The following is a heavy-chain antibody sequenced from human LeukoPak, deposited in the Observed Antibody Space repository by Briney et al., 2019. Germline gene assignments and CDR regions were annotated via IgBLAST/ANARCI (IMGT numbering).Heavy chain of an antibody. CDR2: IYYSGST. CDR1: GGSISSYY. Sequence: SETLSLTCTVSGGSISSYYWSWIRQPPGKGLEWIGYIYYSGSTNYNPSLKSRVTISVDTSKNQFSLKLSSVTAADTAVYYCARMQHDYGGRPRVFDIWGQGTMVTVSS. J-gene: IGHJ3*02. D-gene: IGHD4-17*01. CDR3: ARMQHDYGGRPRVFDI. V-gene: IGHV4-59*01.